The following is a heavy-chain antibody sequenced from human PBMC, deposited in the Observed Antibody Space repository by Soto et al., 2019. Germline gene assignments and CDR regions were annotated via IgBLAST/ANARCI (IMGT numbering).Heavy chain of an antibody. D-gene: IGHD5-18*01. CDR1: GFTFSSYA. CDR3: AKHGGYSYGYSPRYYYGMDV. Sequence: EVQLLESGGGLVQPGGSLRLSCAASGFTFSSYAMSWVRQAPGKGLEWVSAISGSGGSTYYADSVKGRFTISRDNSKNTLSLQMNSLRAEDTAVYYCAKHGGYSYGYSPRYYYGMDVWGQGTTVTVSS. V-gene: IGHV3-23*01. CDR2: ISGSGGST. J-gene: IGHJ6*02.